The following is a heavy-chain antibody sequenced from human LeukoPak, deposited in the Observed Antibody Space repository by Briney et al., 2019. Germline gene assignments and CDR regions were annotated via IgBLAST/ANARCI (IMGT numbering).Heavy chain of an antibody. Sequence: ASVTVSCKASGYTFTSYGISWVRQAPGQGLEWMGWISAYNGNTNYAQKLQGRVTMTTDTSTSTAYMELRSLRSDDTAVYYCARVPLVRGVIGGGDYWGQGTLVTVSS. J-gene: IGHJ4*02. CDR2: ISAYNGNT. V-gene: IGHV1-18*01. CDR1: GYTFTSYG. CDR3: ARVPLVRGVIGGGDY. D-gene: IGHD3-10*01.